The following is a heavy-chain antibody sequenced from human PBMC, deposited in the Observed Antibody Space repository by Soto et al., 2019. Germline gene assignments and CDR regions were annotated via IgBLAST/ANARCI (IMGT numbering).Heavy chain of an antibody. D-gene: IGHD6-19*01. CDR3: AGFLQGMAVPEERTVVFDI. J-gene: IGHJ3*02. CDR2: ISSSSSYI. V-gene: IGHV3-21*01. Sequence: GGSLRLSCAASGFTFSSYSMNWVHQAPGKGLEWVSSISSSSSYIYYADSVKARFTISSDNAKNSLYLQMNSLRAEDTAVYYFAGFLQGMAVPEERTVVFDIWGKGTMVPLS. CDR1: GFTFSSYS.